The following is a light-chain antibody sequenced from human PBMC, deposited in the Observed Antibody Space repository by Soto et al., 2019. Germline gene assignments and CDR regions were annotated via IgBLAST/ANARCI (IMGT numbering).Light chain of an antibody. J-gene: IGKJ2*01. CDR1: QSVSSVY. V-gene: IGKV3-20*01. CDR3: QQYGSSPPYT. Sequence: EIVLTQSPDTLSLSPGERATLSCRASQSVSSVYLAWYQQKPGQAPRLLVYGASSRATGIPHRFSGSGSGTDFTLTISRLEPEDFAVYYCQQYGSSPPYTFGQGSRLEIK. CDR2: GAS.